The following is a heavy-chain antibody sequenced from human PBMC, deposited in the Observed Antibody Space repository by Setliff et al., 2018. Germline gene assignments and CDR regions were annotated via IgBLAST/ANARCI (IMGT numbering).Heavy chain of an antibody. CDR3: AKREIIAVTRWFDP. Sequence: ETLSLSCAASGFTFSTYAMSWVRQAPGKGLEWVSSISDSSGSTYYADAVKGRLTISRDNSKNTLYLQMSSLRAEDSAIYYCAKREIIAVTRWFDPWGQGTLVTVSS. CDR2: ISDSSGST. J-gene: IGHJ5*02. D-gene: IGHD2-15*01. CDR1: GFTFSTYA. V-gene: IGHV3-23*01.